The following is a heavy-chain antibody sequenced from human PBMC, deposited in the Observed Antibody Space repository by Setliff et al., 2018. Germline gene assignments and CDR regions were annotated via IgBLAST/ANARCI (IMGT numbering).Heavy chain of an antibody. CDR1: GYTFTGYY. D-gene: IGHD3-16*01. CDR3: ARDGGGDSDAFDI. CDR2: INPSSGAT. J-gene: IGHJ3*02. Sequence: ASVKVSCKASGYTFTGYYMYWVRQAPGQGLEWMGRINPSSGATIYAQKFQGRVTMTSDTSISTAYMELGRQRSDDTAVYFCARDGGGDSDAFDIWGQGTMVTVSS. V-gene: IGHV1-2*06.